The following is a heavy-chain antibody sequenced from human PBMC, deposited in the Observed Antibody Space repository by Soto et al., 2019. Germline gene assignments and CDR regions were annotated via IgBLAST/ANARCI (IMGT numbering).Heavy chain of an antibody. CDR3: AKGGAYYDFWSGYSPDMDV. V-gene: IGHV3-23*01. CDR2: ISGSGGST. D-gene: IGHD3-3*01. CDR1: GFTFSSYA. J-gene: IGHJ6*02. Sequence: GGALRLSCAASGFTFSSYAMSWVRQAPGKGLEWVSAISGSGGSTYYADSVKGRFTISRDNSKNTLYLQMNSLRAEDTAVYYCAKGGAYYDFWSGYSPDMDVWGQGTTVTVSS.